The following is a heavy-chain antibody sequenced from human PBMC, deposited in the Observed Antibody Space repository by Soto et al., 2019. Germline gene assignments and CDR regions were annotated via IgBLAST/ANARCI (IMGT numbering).Heavy chain of an antibody. D-gene: IGHD2-2*01. CDR3: ARTPAATTKYYYYGMDV. V-gene: IGHV4-31*03. J-gene: IGHJ6*02. CDR2: IYYSGGT. CDR1: GGSISSGGYY. Sequence: QVQLQESGPGLVKPSQTLSLTCTVSGGSISSGGYYWSWIRQHPGKGLEWIGYIYYSGGTYYNPSLKSRVTISVDTSKNQFSLKLSSVTAADTAVYYCARTPAATTKYYYYGMDVWGQGTTVTVSS.